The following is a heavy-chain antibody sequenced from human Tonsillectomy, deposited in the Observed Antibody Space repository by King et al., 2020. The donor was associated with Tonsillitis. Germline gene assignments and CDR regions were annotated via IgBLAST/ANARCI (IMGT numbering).Heavy chain of an antibody. J-gene: IGHJ4*02. V-gene: IGHV4-61*02. CDR3: ARGVDPSTGGSLFDC. D-gene: IGHD5/OR15-5a*01. CDR1: GGSISSGNYY. CDR2: IYSSGRA. Sequence: VQLQESGPGLMKPSQTLSLTCTVSGGSISSGNYYWTWIRQPAGKGLEWIGRIYSSGRASYNPSLESRVTMSVDTSKNQFSLDMSSVTAADTAAYYCARGVDPSTGGSLFDCWGQGNLVTVSS.